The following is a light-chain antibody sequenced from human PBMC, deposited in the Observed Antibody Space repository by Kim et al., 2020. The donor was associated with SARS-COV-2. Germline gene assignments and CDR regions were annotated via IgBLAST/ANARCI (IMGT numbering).Light chain of an antibody. V-gene: IGLV2-11*01. J-gene: IGLJ3*02. CDR2: DVN. Sequence: GQSFTLSCTGTSSDVGGYNYVSWYQQHPGKAPKLMIYDVNKRPSGVPDRFSGSKSGNTASLTISGLQAEDEADYYCCSYAGSYTWVFGGGTQLTVL. CDR3: CSYAGSYTWV. CDR1: SSDVGGYNY.